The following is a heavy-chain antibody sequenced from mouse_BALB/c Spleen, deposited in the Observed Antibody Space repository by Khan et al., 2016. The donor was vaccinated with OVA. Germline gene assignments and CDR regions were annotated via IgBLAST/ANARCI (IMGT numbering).Heavy chain of an antibody. Sequence: EVELVESGGGLVKPGGSLKLSCAASGFSFSDYYMYWIRQNPEKRLEWVATISDGGGSTYYPDSAKGRFTISRDNAKSNLYLQMSSLKSEDTAIYCCARAGYGGFGYWGQGTLVTVSA. D-gene: IGHD1-1*02. CDR3: ARAGYGGFGY. CDR2: ISDGGGST. V-gene: IGHV5-4*02. J-gene: IGHJ3*01. CDR1: GFSFSDYY.